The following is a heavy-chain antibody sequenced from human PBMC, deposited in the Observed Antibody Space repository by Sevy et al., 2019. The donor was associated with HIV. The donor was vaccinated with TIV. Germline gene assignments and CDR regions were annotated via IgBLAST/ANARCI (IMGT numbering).Heavy chain of an antibody. CDR3: TRDKTILEGRYGMDV. D-gene: IGHD3-3*01. CDR2: ISSGSGYI. Sequence: GGSLRLSCAASGFTFSSYNMNWVRQTPGKGLEWVSFISSGSGYIYYADSVKGGFTISRDNAKNSLYLQMNSLRAEDTAMYYCTRDKTILEGRYGMDVWGQGTTVTVSS. V-gene: IGHV3-21*01. J-gene: IGHJ6*02. CDR1: GFTFSSYN.